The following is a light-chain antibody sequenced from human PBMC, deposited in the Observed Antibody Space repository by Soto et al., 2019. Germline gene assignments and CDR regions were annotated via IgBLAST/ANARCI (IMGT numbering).Light chain of an antibody. J-gene: IGLJ1*01. CDR2: GNN. CDR3: AAWDDSLSGDV. V-gene: IGLV1-47*01. Sequence: QSVLTQPPSASGTPGQRVTISCSGSSSNIGSNYVYWYQQLPGTAPKLLIYGNNQRPSGVPDRFSGSKSGTSASLAISGLRSEDEADYYCAAWDDSLSGDVFGTGTKLTVL. CDR1: SSNIGSNY.